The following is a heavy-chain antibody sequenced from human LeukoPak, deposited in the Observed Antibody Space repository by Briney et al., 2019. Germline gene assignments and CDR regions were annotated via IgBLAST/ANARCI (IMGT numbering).Heavy chain of an antibody. CDR3: ARRWMIVVAPNYYYGMDV. CDR2: INNNGSP. J-gene: IGHJ6*02. V-gene: IGHV4-34*01. CDR1: GGSFSVYY. D-gene: IGHD3-22*01. Sequence: PSETLSLTCAVYGGSFSVYYSSWIRDPPGKGLEWVGEINNNGSPNHNTPLKSRVTISVDTSKHQFSLELSSVTAVDTAVYYCARRWMIVVAPNYYYGMDVWGQGTTVTVSS.